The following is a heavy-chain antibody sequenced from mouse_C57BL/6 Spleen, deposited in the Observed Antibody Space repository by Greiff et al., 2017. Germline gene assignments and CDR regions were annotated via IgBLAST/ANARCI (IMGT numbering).Heavy chain of an antibody. V-gene: IGHV1-82*01. J-gene: IGHJ4*01. CDR1: GYAFSSSW. CDR3: AREKDDGYYESAMDY. CDR2: IYPGDGDT. D-gene: IGHD2-3*01. Sequence: VQLQESGPELVKPGASVKISCKASGYAFSSSWMNWVKQRPGKGLAWIGRIYPGDGDTNYNGKFKGKATLTADKSSSPAYMQLSSLTSEDSAVYFGAREKDDGYYESAMDYWGQGTSVTVSS.